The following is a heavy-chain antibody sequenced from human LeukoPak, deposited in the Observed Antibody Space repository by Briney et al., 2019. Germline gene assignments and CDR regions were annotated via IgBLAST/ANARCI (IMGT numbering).Heavy chain of an antibody. CDR3: AREVTMVRGVIGWYFDL. CDR1: GYTFTSYD. CDR2: ISAYNGNT. J-gene: IGHJ2*01. V-gene: IGHV1-18*01. D-gene: IGHD3-10*01. Sequence: ASVKVSCKASGYTFTSYDINWVRQATGQGLEWMGWISAYNGNTNYAQKLQGRVTMTTDTSTSTAYMELRSLRSDDTAVYYCAREVTMVRGVIGWYFDLWGRGTLVTVSS.